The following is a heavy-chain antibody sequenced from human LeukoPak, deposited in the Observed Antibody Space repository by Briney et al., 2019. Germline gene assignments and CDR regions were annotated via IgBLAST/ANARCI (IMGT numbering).Heavy chain of an antibody. Sequence: SETLSLTCTVSGGSISNYYWSWIRQPAGRGLEWIGRIYTSGSTNYNPSLKSRVTMSVDTSKNQFSLRLTSVTAADTAVYYCGRTGIGSSYYYGMGVWGQGTTVTVSS. CDR2: IYTSGST. CDR1: GGSISNYY. J-gene: IGHJ6*02. D-gene: IGHD6-6*01. CDR3: GRTGIGSSYYYGMGV. V-gene: IGHV4-4*07.